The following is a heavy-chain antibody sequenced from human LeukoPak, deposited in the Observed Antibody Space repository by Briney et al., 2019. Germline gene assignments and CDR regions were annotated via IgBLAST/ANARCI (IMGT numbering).Heavy chain of an antibody. CDR1: GYTFTSYD. CDR2: MNPNSGNT. V-gene: IGHV1-8*03. J-gene: IGHJ5*02. CDR3: ARGSSTTPNWFDP. Sequence: ASVKVSCKASGYTFTSYDINWVRQATGQGLEWMGWMNPNSGNTGYAQKFQGRVTITRNTSVSTAYMELSSLRSEDTVVYYCARGSSTTPNWFDPWGQGTLVTVSS. D-gene: IGHD4-11*01.